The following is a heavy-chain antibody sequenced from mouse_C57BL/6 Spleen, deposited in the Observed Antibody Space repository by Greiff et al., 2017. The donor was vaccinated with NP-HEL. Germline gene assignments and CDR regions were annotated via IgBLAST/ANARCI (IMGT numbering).Heavy chain of an antibody. Sequence: QVQLQQPGAELVKPGASVKLSCKASGYTFTSYWMHWGKQRPGRGLEWIGRIDPNSGGTKYNEKVKSKATLTVDKPSSTAYMQLSSLTSEDSAVDYCARHYYGSSYWYFDVWGTGTTVTVSA. D-gene: IGHD1-1*01. CDR3: ARHYYGSSYWYFDV. CDR2: IDPNSGGT. J-gene: IGHJ1*03. CDR1: GYTFTSYW. V-gene: IGHV1-72*01.